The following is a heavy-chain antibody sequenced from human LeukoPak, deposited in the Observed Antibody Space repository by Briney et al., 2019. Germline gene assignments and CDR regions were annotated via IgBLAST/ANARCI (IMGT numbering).Heavy chain of an antibody. CDR2: ITTYNGNT. D-gene: IGHD4-17*01. CDR3: ARGYDYGDYVGDFDY. V-gene: IGHV1-18*01. J-gene: IGHJ4*02. CDR1: GYTFTSYP. Sequence: GASVKVSCKASGYTFTSYPISWVRQAPGQGLEWVGWITTYNGNTNHAQKLQGRVTMITDTSTSTAYMDLRGLRSDDTAVYYCARGYDYGDYVGDFDYWGQGTLVTVSS.